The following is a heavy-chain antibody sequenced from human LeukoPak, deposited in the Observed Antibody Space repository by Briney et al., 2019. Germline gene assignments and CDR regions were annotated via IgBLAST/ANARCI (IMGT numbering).Heavy chain of an antibody. CDR3: ARALVTTNWFDP. V-gene: IGHV4-31*03. CDR2: TYYSGST. D-gene: IGHD1-14*01. Sequence: SQTLSLTCTVSGGSISSGGYYWSWIRQHPGKGLEWIGYTYYSGSTYYNPSLKSRVTISVDTSKNQFSLKLSSVTAADTAVYYCARALVTTNWFDPWGQGTLVTVSS. CDR1: GGSISSGGYY. J-gene: IGHJ5*02.